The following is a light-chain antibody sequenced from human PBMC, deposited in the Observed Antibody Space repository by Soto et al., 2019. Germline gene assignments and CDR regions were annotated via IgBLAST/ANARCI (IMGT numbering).Light chain of an antibody. CDR1: QSVSSSY. CDR3: HQYGRSPLFI. J-gene: IGKJ3*01. Sequence: EIVLTQSPGTLSLSPGERATLSCRASQSVSSSYLAWYQQKPGQAPRLLIYGASSRATGIPDRFSGSGSGTYFTLTISRLEPEVFAVYYCHQYGRSPLFIFGPGTKVDIQ. CDR2: GAS. V-gene: IGKV3-20*01.